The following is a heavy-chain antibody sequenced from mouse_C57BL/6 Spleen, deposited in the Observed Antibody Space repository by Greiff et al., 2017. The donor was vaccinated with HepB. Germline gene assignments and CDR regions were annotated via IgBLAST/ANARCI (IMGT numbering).Heavy chain of an antibody. D-gene: IGHD2-2*01. J-gene: IGHJ4*01. V-gene: IGHV5-16*01. CDR1: GFTFSDYY. CDR2: INYDGSST. Sequence: EVQLVESEGGLVQPGSSMKLSCTASGFTFSDYYMAWVRQVPEKGLEWVANINYDGSSTYYLDSLKSRFIISRDNAKNILYLQMSSLKSEDTATYYCARDDYGYAYAMDYWGQGTSVTVSS. CDR3: ARDDYGYAYAMDY.